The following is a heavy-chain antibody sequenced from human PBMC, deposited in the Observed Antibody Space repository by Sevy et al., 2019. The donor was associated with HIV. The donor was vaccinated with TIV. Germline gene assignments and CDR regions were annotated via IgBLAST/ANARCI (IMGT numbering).Heavy chain of an antibody. CDR2: ISGSGGST. V-gene: IGHV3-23*01. J-gene: IGHJ4*02. CDR1: GFSFDSYG. Sequence: GGSLRLSCAVSGFSFDSYGMTWVRQAPGKGLEWVSGISGSGGSTYYADSVKGRFTISRDNSKNTLYLQMNSLRAEDTAVYYCAKVDSSGYYPYYFDYWGQGTLVTVSS. CDR3: AKVDSSGYYPYYFDY. D-gene: IGHD3-22*01.